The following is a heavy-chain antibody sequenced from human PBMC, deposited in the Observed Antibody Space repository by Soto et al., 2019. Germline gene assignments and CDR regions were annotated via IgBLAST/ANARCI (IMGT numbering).Heavy chain of an antibody. CDR1: GGSFSGYY. Sequence: QVQLQQWGAGLLKPSETLSLTCAVYGGSFSGYYWSWIRQPPGKGLEWIGEINHSGSTNYNPSLQSRVTTSVDTSKNKFSLKLSSVTAADTAVYYCARVQQLLLDDACDIWDQATMVTVSS. D-gene: IGHD6-13*01. J-gene: IGHJ3*02. V-gene: IGHV4-34*01. CDR3: ARVQQLLLDDACDI. CDR2: INHSGST.